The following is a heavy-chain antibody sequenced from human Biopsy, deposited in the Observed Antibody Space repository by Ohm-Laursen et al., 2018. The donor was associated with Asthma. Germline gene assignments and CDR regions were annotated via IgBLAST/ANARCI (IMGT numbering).Heavy chain of an antibody. CDR3: ARKAGSCISRTCYSLDF. Sequence: SVKVSCKSLGGTFNTYVIGWVRQAPGQGLEWMGGVNSVFGTTTYPQKFQDRVTITADDPTSTVYMELSSLRSEDTAVYYCARKAGSCISRTCYSLDFWGQGTLVTVSS. D-gene: IGHD2-2*01. CDR2: VNSVFGTT. CDR1: GGTFNTYV. V-gene: IGHV1-69*13. J-gene: IGHJ4*02.